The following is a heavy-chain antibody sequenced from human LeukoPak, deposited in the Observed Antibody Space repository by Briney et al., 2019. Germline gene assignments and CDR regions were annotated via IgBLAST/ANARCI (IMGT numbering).Heavy chain of an antibody. D-gene: IGHD5-18*01. Sequence: ASVKVSCKASGYTFTSYDINWVRQATGQGLEWMGWMNPNSGNTGYAQKFQGRVTITRNTSISTVYMGLSSLRSEDTAVYYCARGVVDTASPSGGDAFDIWGQGTMVTVSS. CDR1: GYTFTSYD. V-gene: IGHV1-8*03. CDR3: ARGVVDTASPSGGDAFDI. J-gene: IGHJ3*02. CDR2: MNPNSGNT.